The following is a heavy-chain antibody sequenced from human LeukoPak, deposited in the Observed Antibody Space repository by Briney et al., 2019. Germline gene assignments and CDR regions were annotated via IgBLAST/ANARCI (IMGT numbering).Heavy chain of an antibody. J-gene: IGHJ4*02. CDR2: INHSGST. Sequence: SETLSLTCAVYGESFSAYYWSWIRQPPGKGLEWMGEINHSGSTKYNPSFMSRVAISVDTSKNQFSLNPRSLTAADTAVYYCARDTVREGYKGGSYWGQGTLVTVSS. D-gene: IGHD5-24*01. CDR3: ARDTVREGYKGGSY. V-gene: IGHV4-34*01. CDR1: GESFSAYY.